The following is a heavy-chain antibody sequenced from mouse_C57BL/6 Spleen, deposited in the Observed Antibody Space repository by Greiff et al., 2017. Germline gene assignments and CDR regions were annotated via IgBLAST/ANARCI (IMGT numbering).Heavy chain of an antibody. CDR1: GYTFTGYN. CDR2: INPNNGGT. D-gene: IGHD2-1*01. V-gene: IGHV1-22*01. J-gene: IGHJ3*01. Sequence: VQLQQSGPELVKPGASVKISCKASGYTFTGYNMHWVKQSHGKSLEWIGYINPNNGGTSYNQKFKGKATLTVNKSSSPAYMGLRSLTSEVYAVYCCELLSGFAYWGQGTLVTVSA. CDR3: ELLSGFAY.